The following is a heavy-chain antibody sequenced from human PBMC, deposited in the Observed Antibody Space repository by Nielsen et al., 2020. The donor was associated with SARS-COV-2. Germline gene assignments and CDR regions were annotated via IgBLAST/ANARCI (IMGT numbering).Heavy chain of an antibody. D-gene: IGHD2-8*01. V-gene: IGHV3-48*01. J-gene: IGHJ6*02. CDR3: ARGGYCTNGVCYADNYYYYYGMDV. CDR2: ISSSSSTI. Sequence: VRQAPGKRLEWVSYISSSSSTIYYADSVKGRFTISRDNAKNSLYLQMNSLRAEDTALYHCARGGYCTNGVCYADNYYYYYGMDVWGQGTTVTVSS.